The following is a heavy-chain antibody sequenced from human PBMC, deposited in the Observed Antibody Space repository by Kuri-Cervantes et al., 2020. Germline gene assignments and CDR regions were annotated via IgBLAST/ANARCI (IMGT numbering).Heavy chain of an antibody. V-gene: IGHV4-34*01. CDR3: AGTNSGYGIGGFDH. CDR1: GGSFSGCY. D-gene: IGHD5-12*01. CDR2: INHSGST. Sequence: SQTLSLTCAVYGGSFSGCYWSWIRQPPGKGLEWIGEINHSGSTNYNPSLKSRVTISVDTSKNQFSLKLSSVTAADTAVYYCAGTNSGYGIGGFDHWGQGTLVTVSS. J-gene: IGHJ4*02.